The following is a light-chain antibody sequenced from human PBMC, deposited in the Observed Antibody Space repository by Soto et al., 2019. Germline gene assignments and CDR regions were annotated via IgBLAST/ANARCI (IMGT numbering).Light chain of an antibody. CDR1: QSLVFSDGNTY. CDR2: KVS. CDR3: MQTTRWLWT. V-gene: IGKV2-30*01. Sequence: DVVLTQSPLSLPVALGQPASISCRSSQSLVFSDGNTYLKWYLQRPGQSPRRLIYKVSNRDSWVPDRFSGRGSGPEFSLKMSAVEGEDVGVYYCMQTTRWLWTFGQGTKVDIK. J-gene: IGKJ1*01.